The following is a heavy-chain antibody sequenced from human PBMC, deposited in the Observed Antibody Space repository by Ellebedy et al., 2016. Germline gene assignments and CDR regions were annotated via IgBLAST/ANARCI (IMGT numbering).Heavy chain of an antibody. V-gene: IGHV4-59*08. Sequence: SETLSLTCTVSGGSISSYYRSWIRQPPGKGLEWIGYIYYRGSTKYNPSLKSRVTISVDTSTNQFSLKLSTVTAADTAVYYCAGHVGWELPYFEYWGQGNLVTVAS. J-gene: IGHJ4*02. CDR3: AGHVGWELPYFEY. D-gene: IGHD1-26*01. CDR1: GGSISSYY. CDR2: IYYRGST.